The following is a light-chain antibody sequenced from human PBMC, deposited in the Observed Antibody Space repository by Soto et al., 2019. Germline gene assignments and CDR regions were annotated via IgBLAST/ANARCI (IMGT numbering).Light chain of an antibody. CDR1: QSVGGN. V-gene: IGKV3-15*01. CDR2: DAS. J-gene: IGKJ2*01. Sequence: EIVMTQSPATLSVSPGERATLSCRASQSVGGNLAWYQQRPGRAPRLLIYDASTRATDIPARFSGSASGTEFTLTISSLQSKDFALYYCQQYNNLPLYTFGQGTKLEIK. CDR3: QQYNNLPLYT.